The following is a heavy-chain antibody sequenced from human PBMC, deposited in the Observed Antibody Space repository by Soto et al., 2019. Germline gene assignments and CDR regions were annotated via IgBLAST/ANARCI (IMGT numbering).Heavy chain of an antibody. CDR1: GGSFTDYY. D-gene: IGHD5-12*01. J-gene: IGHJ6*02. CDR2: TDHSGST. V-gene: IGHV4-34*01. CDR3: ARGLKRRFGGYKAHRYHGLDI. Sequence: QVQLQQWGAGLLKPSETLSLTCAVQGGSFTDYYWSWVRQPPGKGLEWIGETDHSGSTIYNPSLKIRVSISVDLSKWQFPLELPSVSAADTSVDYSARGLKRRFGGYKAHRYHGLDIWGQVTTVTVAS.